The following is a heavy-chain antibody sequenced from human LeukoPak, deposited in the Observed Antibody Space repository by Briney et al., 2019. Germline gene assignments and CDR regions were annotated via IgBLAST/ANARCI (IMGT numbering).Heavy chain of an antibody. J-gene: IGHJ3*02. CDR2: IRYEGNEK. CDR3: ARVEDILVVLGATETKPGDGDAFDI. CDR1: GFTFNYYG. Sequence: GGSLRLSCAASGFTFNYYGMHWVRQTPDKGLEWVAFIRYEGNEKFYADSVEGRFTISRDNSKNTLYLEMNSLRVEDTAVYYCARVEDILVVLGATETKPGDGDAFDIWGQGTMVTVSS. V-gene: IGHV3-30*02. D-gene: IGHD2-15*01.